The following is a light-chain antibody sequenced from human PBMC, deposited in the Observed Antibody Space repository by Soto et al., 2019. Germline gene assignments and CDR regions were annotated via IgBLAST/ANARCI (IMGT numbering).Light chain of an antibody. CDR3: SSFTTSTSYV. J-gene: IGLJ1*01. CDR2: DVS. V-gene: IGLV2-14*03. CDR1: SSDVGAYDY. Sequence: QSALTQPASVSGSPGQSITISCTGTSSDVGAYDYVSWYQQHPGEVPKLMIFDVSDRPSGVSNRFSGSESGNTASLTISGLQAEDEADYYCSSFTTSTSYVFGTGTQLTVL.